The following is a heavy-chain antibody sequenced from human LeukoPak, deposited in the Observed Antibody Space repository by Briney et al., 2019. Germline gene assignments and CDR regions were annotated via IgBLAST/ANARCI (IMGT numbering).Heavy chain of an antibody. CDR3: ARDHLAAAGTYAFDI. D-gene: IGHD6-13*01. Sequence: SETLSLTCAVYGGSFSGYYWSWLRQPPGKGLEWIGEINHSGSTNYNPSLKSRVTISVDTSKNQFSLKLSSVTAADTAVYYCARDHLAAAGTYAFDIWGQGTMVTVSS. J-gene: IGHJ3*02. V-gene: IGHV4-34*01. CDR2: INHSGST. CDR1: GGSFSGYY.